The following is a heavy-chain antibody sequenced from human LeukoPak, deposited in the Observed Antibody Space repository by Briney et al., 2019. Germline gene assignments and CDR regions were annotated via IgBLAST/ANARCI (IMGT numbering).Heavy chain of an antibody. CDR1: GYSFTSYE. CDR3: ARGAPYCISTSCPDY. D-gene: IGHD2-2*01. Sequence: ASVKVSCKASGYSFTSYEINWVRQATGQGLEWMGWMNPDSGNTGYTQKFQGRVTMTRDTSIRTAYMELSSLSFEDTAVYYCARGAPYCISTSCPDYWGQGTLVTVSS. CDR2: MNPDSGNT. V-gene: IGHV1-8*01. J-gene: IGHJ4*02.